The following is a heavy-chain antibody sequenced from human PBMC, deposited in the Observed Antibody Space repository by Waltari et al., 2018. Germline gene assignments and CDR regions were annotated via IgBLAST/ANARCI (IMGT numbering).Heavy chain of an antibody. D-gene: IGHD3-3*01. Sequence: QVQLQQWGAGLLKPSETLSLTCAVYGGSFSGYYWSWIRQPPGKGLEWIGEINHSGSTNYNPSLKSRVTISVDTSKNQFSLKLSSVTAADTAVYYCARGVRFLEWLFRFDPWGQGTLVTVSS. J-gene: IGHJ5*02. CDR2: INHSGST. V-gene: IGHV4-34*01. CDR3: ARGVRFLEWLFRFDP. CDR1: GGSFSGYY.